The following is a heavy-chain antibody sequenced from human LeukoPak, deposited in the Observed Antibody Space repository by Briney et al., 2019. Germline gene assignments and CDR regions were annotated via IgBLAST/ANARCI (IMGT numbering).Heavy chain of an antibody. CDR1: GYTFTSYD. Sequence: ASVKVSCKASGYTFTSYDISWVRQAPGQGLEWMGRISGYNGDTNYAQKLQGRVTMTTDTSTSTAYMELRSLRSDDTAVYYCARVARYSSPDYWGQGTLVTVSS. V-gene: IGHV1-18*01. CDR3: ARVARYSSPDY. CDR2: ISGYNGDT. D-gene: IGHD6-13*01. J-gene: IGHJ4*02.